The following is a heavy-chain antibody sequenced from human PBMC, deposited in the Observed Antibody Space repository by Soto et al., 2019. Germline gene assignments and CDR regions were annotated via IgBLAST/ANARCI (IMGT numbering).Heavy chain of an antibody. Sequence: PSETLSLTCAVSGGSISSGGYSWSWIRQPPGKGLEWIGYIYHSGSTYYNPSLKSRVTISVDRSKNQFSLKLSSVTAADTAVYYCAKGFNYYGRGTLKLDSWGLGTLVTVS. V-gene: IGHV4-30-2*01. CDR1: GGSISSGGYS. J-gene: IGHJ4*02. D-gene: IGHD3-10*02. CDR2: IYHSGST. CDR3: AKGFNYYGRGTLKLDS.